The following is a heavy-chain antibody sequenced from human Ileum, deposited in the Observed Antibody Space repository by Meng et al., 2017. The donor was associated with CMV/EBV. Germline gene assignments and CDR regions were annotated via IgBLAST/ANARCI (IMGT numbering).Heavy chain of an antibody. D-gene: IGHD6-13*01. Sequence: QLQLQESGPGLVKPSETLSLTCTVSGGSISSSSYYWGWIRQPPGKGLEWIGSIYYSGSTYYNPSLNNRVIISIDTPRNQFSLKVDSVTAADTAVYYCARFRIAALGNLFDPWGHGTLVTVSS. CDR2: IYYSGST. V-gene: IGHV4-39*07. CDR1: GGSISSSSYY. CDR3: ARFRIAALGNLFDP. J-gene: IGHJ5*02.